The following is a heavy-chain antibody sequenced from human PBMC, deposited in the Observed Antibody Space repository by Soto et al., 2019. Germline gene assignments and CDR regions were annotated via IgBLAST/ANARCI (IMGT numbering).Heavy chain of an antibody. V-gene: IGHV3-74*01. D-gene: IGHD4-17*01. CDR3: ARGGATVTARNWFDP. CDR1: GFTFSSYW. Sequence: EVQLVESGGGLVQPGGSLRLSGAASGFTFSSYWMHWVRQAPGKGLVWVSRINSDGSSTSYAVSVKGRFTISRDNAKNTLYLQRNSLRAEDTAVYYCARGGATVTARNWFDPWGQGTLVTVSS. J-gene: IGHJ5*02. CDR2: INSDGSST.